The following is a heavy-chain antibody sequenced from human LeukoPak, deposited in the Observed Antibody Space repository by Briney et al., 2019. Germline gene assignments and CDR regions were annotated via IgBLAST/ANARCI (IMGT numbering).Heavy chain of an antibody. CDR2: IIPVFGSP. CDR3: ARDYDINNFRFSDF. Sequence: SVKVSCKAPGGSFTIYGISWVRQAPGQGLEWMGGIIPVFGSPNYGQKFQGRVTITADESTSTAYMELSSLTSEDTAIYYCARDYDINNFRFSDFWGQGTLITVSS. V-gene: IGHV1-69*13. J-gene: IGHJ4*02. D-gene: IGHD3-9*01. CDR1: GGSFTIYG.